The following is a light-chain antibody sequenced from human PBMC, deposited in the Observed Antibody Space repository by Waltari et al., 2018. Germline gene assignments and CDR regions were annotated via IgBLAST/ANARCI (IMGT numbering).Light chain of an antibody. CDR1: QSVGRS. CDR2: NTY. J-gene: IGKJ1*01. CDR3: QHNVRLPVT. V-gene: IGKV3D-20*02. Sequence: SCRASQSVGRSLVWYQQKPGQAPRLVIYNTYTRATGIPDRFSGSGSVTDFSLTISRLEPEDFAVYYCQHNVRLPVTFGQGTKVEIK.